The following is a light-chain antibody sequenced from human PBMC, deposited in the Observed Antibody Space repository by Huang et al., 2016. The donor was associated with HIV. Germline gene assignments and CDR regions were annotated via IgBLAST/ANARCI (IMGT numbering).Light chain of an antibody. Sequence: EVVMTQSPAILSVSPGERATLSCRASQSVTSNLAWYQQKPGQAPSLLSYSASPRATGIPARFSGRGSGTEFTLTISSLQSEDFAVYYCQHYNNWPWWTFGQGTKVEMK. CDR3: QHYNNWPWWT. CDR1: QSVTSN. V-gene: IGKV3-15*01. CDR2: SAS. J-gene: IGKJ1*01.